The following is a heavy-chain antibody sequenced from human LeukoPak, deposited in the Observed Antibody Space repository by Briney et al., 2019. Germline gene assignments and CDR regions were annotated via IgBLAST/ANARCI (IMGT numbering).Heavy chain of an antibody. CDR1: GGSISSGDYY. J-gene: IGHJ4*02. CDR2: IYYSGST. V-gene: IGHV4-30-4*08. CDR3: ARVADSSGYSFDY. D-gene: IGHD3-22*01. Sequence: PSETLSLTCTVSGGSISSGDYYWSWIRQPPGKGLEWIGYIYYSGSTYYNPSLKSRVTISVDTSKNQFSLKLSSVTAADTAVYYCARVADSSGYSFDYWGQGTLVTVSS.